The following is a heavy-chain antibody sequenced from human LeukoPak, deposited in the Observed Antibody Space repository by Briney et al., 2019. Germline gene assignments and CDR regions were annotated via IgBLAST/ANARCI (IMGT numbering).Heavy chain of an antibody. CDR2: ISSSSSYI. V-gene: IGHV3-21*01. D-gene: IGHD6-13*01. CDR3: ARGRGSIAAAGDFDY. J-gene: IGHJ4*02. Sequence: GGSLRLSCAASGFTFSSYSMNWVRQAPGKGLEWVSSISSSSSYIYYADSVKGRFTISRDNAKNSLYLQMNSLRAEDTAVYYCARGRGSIAAAGDFDYWGQGTLVTVSS. CDR1: GFTFSSYS.